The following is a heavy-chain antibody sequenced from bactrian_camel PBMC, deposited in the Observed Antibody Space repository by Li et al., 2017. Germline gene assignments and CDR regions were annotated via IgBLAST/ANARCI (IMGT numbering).Heavy chain of an antibody. J-gene: IGHJ4*01. CDR2: IDRGDGRA. CDR1: VNIDTYS. D-gene: IGHD7*01. CDR3: GTNKYCRGSACCYRDFSH. Sequence: VQLVESGGGSAQAGGSLTLSCGASVNIDTYSMGWFRQTPGKGFDWVAFIDRGDGRAYYKDLVKGRFAITKDSAKNTLYLQMNSLKPEDTAMYYCGTNKYCRGSACCYRDFSHWGQGTQVTVS. V-gene: IGHV3S36*01.